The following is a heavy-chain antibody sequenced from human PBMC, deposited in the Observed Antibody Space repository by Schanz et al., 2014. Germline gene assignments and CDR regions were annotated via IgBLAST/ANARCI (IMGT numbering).Heavy chain of an antibody. CDR3: AREGRLQKIRFDP. CDR2: IIPILPTP. D-gene: IGHD4-4*01. Sequence: QVQLVQSGAEVKKPGSSVKVSCKASGGTFGRSAISWVRQAPGQGLEWMGRIIPILPTPNYAQSFQGRVTLTADKSTSTAYMEPSSLRSEDTAVYFRAREGRLQKIRFDPRGQGTLVTVSS. CDR1: GGTFGRSA. V-gene: IGHV1-69*04. J-gene: IGHJ5*02.